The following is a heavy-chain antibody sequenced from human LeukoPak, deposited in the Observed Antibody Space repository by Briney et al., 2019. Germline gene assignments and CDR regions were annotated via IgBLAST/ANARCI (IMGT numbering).Heavy chain of an antibody. J-gene: IGHJ4*02. CDR3: ATARDILTTISVGGFDY. D-gene: IGHD5-12*01. CDR2: INPSGGST. V-gene: IGHV1-46*01. CDR1: GYTFTSYY. Sequence: ASVKVSCKASGYTFTSYYMHWVRQAPGQGLEWMGIINPSGGSTSYAQKFQGRVTMTRDTSTSTVYMELSSLRSDDTAMYYCATARDILTTISVGGFDYWGQGTLVTVSS.